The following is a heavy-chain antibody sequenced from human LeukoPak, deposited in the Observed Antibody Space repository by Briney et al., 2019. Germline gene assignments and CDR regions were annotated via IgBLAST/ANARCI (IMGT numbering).Heavy chain of an antibody. D-gene: IGHD3-10*01. CDR3: ARGGPVDAVRGSNWLDP. CDR1: GGTFSSYT. J-gene: IGHJ5*02. CDR2: IIPILGIA. V-gene: IGHV1-69*02. Sequence: ASVKVACKASGGTFSSYTISWVRQAPGQGLEWMGRIIPILGIANYAQKFQGRVTITADKSTSTAYMELSSLRSEDTAVYYCARGGPVDAVRGSNWLDPWGQGTLVTVSS.